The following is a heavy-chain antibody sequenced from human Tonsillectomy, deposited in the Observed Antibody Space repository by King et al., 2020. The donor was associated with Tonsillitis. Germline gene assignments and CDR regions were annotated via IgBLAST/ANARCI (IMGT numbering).Heavy chain of an antibody. Sequence: QLQESGPGLVKPSETLSLTCAVSGYSISSGYFWGWIRQPPGKGLEWIGHIYHTGNTLYNPSLKTRVTISVDTSKNQFSLKLTSVTAADTAVYYCARLTRSTPFDDWGQGTLVTVSS. CDR1: GYSISSGYF. CDR2: IYHTGNT. V-gene: IGHV4-38-2*01. J-gene: IGHJ4*02. CDR3: ARLTRSTPFDD.